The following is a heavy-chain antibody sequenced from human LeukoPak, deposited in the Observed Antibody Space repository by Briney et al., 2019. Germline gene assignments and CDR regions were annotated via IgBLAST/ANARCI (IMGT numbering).Heavy chain of an antibody. CDR3: AKIFNWYGGYFDY. CDR1: GFTFSSYA. V-gene: IGHV3-23*01. J-gene: IGHJ4*02. D-gene: IGHD4-23*01. CDR2: LSGGGDST. Sequence: GGSLRLSCAASGFTFSSYAMSWVRQAPGKGLEWVSALSGGGDSTYYADSMKGRFTISRDNSKNTLYLQMNSLRAEDTAVYYCAKIFNWYGGYFDYWGQGTLVTVSS.